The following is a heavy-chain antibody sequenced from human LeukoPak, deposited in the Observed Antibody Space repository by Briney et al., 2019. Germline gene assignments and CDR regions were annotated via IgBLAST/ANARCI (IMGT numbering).Heavy chain of an antibody. J-gene: IGHJ4*02. Sequence: ASVKVSCKTSGYTFTGSYLHWVRQVPGQGLEWMGWTNPSTGGAKSAQQFEGRVTMTRDTSNTTGYLELRSLRLDDTATYYCARGGAFCSITTCHEFDHWGQGTLVIVSS. CDR2: TNPSTGGA. V-gene: IGHV1-2*02. CDR1: GYTFTGSY. D-gene: IGHD2-2*01. CDR3: ARGGAFCSITTCHEFDH.